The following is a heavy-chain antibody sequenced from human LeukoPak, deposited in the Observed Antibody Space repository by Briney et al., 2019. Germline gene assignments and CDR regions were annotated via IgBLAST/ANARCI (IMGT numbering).Heavy chain of an antibody. CDR3: AKLTDSSGLAYYFDY. Sequence: QPGGSLRLSCAVSGFTFNNYGMSWVRQAPGKGLEWVSAISGSGFNTYYADSVKGRFTISRDNSKNTLYLQMNSLRAEDTAVYYCAKLTDSSGLAYYFDYWGQGTLVTVSS. CDR2: ISGSGFNT. V-gene: IGHV3-23*01. D-gene: IGHD3-10*01. CDR1: GFTFNNYG. J-gene: IGHJ4*02.